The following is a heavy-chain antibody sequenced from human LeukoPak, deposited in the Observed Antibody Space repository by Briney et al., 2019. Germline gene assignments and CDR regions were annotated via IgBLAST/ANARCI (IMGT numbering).Heavy chain of an antibody. Sequence: GGSLRLSCAASGFTFSNAWMSWVRQAPGKGLEWVGRTKSKTDGGTTDYAAPVKGRFTISRDDSKNTLYLQMNSLKTEDTAVYYCTTDSSGYYYYYYGMDVWGQGTTVTVSS. CDR2: TKSKTDGGTT. D-gene: IGHD3-22*01. CDR3: TTDSSGYYYYYYGMDV. J-gene: IGHJ6*02. V-gene: IGHV3-15*01. CDR1: GFTFSNAW.